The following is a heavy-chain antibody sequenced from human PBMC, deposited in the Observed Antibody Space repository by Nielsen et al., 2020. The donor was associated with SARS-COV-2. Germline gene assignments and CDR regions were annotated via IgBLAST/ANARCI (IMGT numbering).Heavy chain of an antibody. D-gene: IGHD5-12*01. CDR1: GCTFTTYD. V-gene: IGHV1-8*01. CDR3: ARGPEDIGAYFQH. Sequence: ASVKVSCKASGCTFTTYDINWVRQATGQGLEWMGWMNPNSGNTGYAQKFQGRVTMTRNTSISTAYMELSSLRSEDTAVYYCARGPEDIGAYFQHWGQGTLVTVSS. CDR2: MNPNSGNT. J-gene: IGHJ1*01.